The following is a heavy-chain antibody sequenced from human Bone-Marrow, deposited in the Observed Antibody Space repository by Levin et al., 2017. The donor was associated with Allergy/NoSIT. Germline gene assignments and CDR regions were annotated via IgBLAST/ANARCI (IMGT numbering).Heavy chain of an antibody. CDR3: ARLGTPTTLVAYFFDY. J-gene: IGHJ4*02. Sequence: SQTLSLTCSVSGDSIRTGHWWGWVRQSPEKGLEWIGEVNDRGTANYNPSLQSRVAISVDKSKNQFSVSLSSVTAADTAVYYCARLGTPTTLVAYFFDYWGQGSLVTVSS. CDR1: GDSIRTGHW. V-gene: IGHV4-4*02. D-gene: IGHD3-16*01. CDR2: VNDRGTA.